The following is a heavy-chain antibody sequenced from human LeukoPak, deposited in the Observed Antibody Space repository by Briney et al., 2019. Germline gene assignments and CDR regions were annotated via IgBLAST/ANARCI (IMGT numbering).Heavy chain of an antibody. CDR1: GGSISTYY. CDR3: ATTNRDNFGDYFFDY. J-gene: IGHJ4*02. Sequence: SETLSLTCTVSGGSISTYYWSWIRRPPGKGLEWIGYVYYSGSTDYNPSLNSRVTISVDTSKKQFSLKLSSVTAADTAVYYCATTNRDNFGDYFFDYWGQGTLVTVSS. V-gene: IGHV4-59*01. CDR2: VYYSGST. D-gene: IGHD4-17*01.